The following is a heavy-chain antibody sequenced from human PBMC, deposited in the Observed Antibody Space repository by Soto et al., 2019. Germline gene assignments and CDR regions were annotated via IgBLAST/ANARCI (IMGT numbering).Heavy chain of an antibody. V-gene: IGHV4-59*01. CDR3: ARVQSTSWGYYYAVDV. D-gene: IGHD2-2*01. Sequence: QVQLQESGPGLVEPSETLSLTCRISGGSISSYYWNWIRQAPGKGLEWIGFISFSGSTNYNPALTIRVTISVDTSKDQISLRLNSLTAADTAVYYCARVQSTSWGYYYAVDVWGQGTTVTVSS. CDR2: ISFSGST. CDR1: GGSISSYY. J-gene: IGHJ6*01.